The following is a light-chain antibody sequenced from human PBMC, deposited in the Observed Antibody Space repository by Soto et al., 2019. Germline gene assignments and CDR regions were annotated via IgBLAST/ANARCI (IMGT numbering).Light chain of an antibody. CDR2: DVS. V-gene: IGLV2-14*01. CDR3: SSYTSSSPYV. J-gene: IGLJ1*01. CDR1: SIDVGGYNY. Sequence: QSVLTQPASVSGSPGKSSTISCTGTSIDVGGYNYVSWYQQHPGKAPKLMIYDVSNRPSGVSNRFSGSKSGNTASLTISGLQAEDEADYYCSSYTSSSPYVFGTGTKVTVL.